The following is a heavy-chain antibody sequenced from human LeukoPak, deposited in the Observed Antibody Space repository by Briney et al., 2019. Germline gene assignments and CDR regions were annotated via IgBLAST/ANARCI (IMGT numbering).Heavy chain of an antibody. CDR1: GFTFSNAL. CDR3: TATAY. V-gene: IGHV3-15*05. J-gene: IGHJ4*02. Sequence: GGSLRLSCAASGFTFSNALMSWVRQAPGKGLEWVGRIKSKADGGTADYAAPVKGRFTISRDDSKTTLFLQMNSLKTEDTGVYYCTATAYWGQGTLVTVSS. CDR2: IKSKADGGTA. D-gene: IGHD2-21*02.